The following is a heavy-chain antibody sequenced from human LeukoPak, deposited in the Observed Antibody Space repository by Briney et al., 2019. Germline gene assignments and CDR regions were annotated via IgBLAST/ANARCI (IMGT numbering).Heavy chain of an antibody. V-gene: IGHV4-34*01. CDR2: ISYSGST. D-gene: IGHD3-3*01. CDR3: ARAYYDFWSGSPYYMDV. Sequence: TETLSLTCAVYGGSFSGYYWSWVRQPPGRGLEWIGTISYSGSTYYNPSLKSRVTISVDTAKNQFSLKLSSVTAADTAVYYCARAYYDFWSGSPYYMDVWGKGTTVTVSS. J-gene: IGHJ6*03. CDR1: GGSFSGYY.